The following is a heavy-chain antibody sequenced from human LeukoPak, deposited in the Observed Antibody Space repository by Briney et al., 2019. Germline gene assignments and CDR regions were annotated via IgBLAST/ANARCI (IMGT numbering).Heavy chain of an antibody. V-gene: IGHV3-13*01. CDR3: ARGVSGGLDI. Sequence: GGSLRLSCAASGFSFSSYDMPWVRQITGKGLQWVSSIGAAGDTYYSGSVKGRFTISRENAKNSLYLQMSILRVGDTAVYYCARGVSGGLDIWGRGTLVTVSS. D-gene: IGHD6-25*01. J-gene: IGHJ2*01. CDR1: GFSFSSYD. CDR2: IGAAGDT.